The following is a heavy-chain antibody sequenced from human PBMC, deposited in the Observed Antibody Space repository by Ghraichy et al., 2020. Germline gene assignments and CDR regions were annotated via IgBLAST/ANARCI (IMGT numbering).Heavy chain of an antibody. J-gene: IGHJ5*02. CDR2: ISSSSSYI. Sequence: GGSLRLSCAASGFTFSSYSMNWVRQAPGKGLEWVSSISSSSSYIYLPDSEKGRFTISSANAKNSLYLQMNSLRAEDTAVYYCARGYCSSTSGPHGFENWFDPWGQGTLVTVSS. CDR3: ARGYCSSTSGPHGFENWFDP. V-gene: IGHV3-21*01. CDR1: GFTFSSYS. D-gene: IGHD2-2*01.